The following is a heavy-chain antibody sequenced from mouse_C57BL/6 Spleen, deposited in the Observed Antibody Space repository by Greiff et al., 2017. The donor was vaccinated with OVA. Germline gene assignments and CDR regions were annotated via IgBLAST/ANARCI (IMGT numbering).Heavy chain of an antibody. J-gene: IGHJ4*01. V-gene: IGHV5-9-1*02. CDR3: TRGSPFYYDYEGYAMDY. D-gene: IGHD2-4*01. CDR1: GFTFSSYA. CDR2: ISSGGDYI. Sequence: EVQLVESGEGLVKPGGSLKLSCAASGFTFSSYAMSWVRQTPEKRLEWVAYISSGGDYIYYADTVKGRFTISRDNARNTLYLQMSSLKSEDTAMYYCTRGSPFYYDYEGYAMDYWGQGTSVTVSS.